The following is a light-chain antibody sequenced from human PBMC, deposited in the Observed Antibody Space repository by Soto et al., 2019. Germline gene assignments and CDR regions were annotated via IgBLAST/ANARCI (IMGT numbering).Light chain of an antibody. CDR2: GAS. CDR3: QQYHTSPLT. CDR1: QRVRSSY. J-gene: IGKJ1*01. Sequence: EIVLTQSPGTLSLSPGERATFSCRASQRVRSSYIAWYQQKRGQAPRRLIYGASIRATGIPDRFSGSGSGTDFTLTISRLEPEDFALYYCQQYHTSPLTFGQGTKVDI. V-gene: IGKV3-20*01.